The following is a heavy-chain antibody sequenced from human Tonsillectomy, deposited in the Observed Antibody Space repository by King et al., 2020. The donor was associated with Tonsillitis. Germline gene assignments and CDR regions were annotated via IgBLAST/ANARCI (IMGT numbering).Heavy chain of an antibody. J-gene: IGHJ6*02. D-gene: IGHD3-3*01. CDR3: AREVEWLSIRGRRVDV. CDR1: GGSFSGYY. CDR2: INHSGST. V-gene: IGHV4-34*01. Sequence: VQLQQWGARLLRPSETLSLTCGVYGGSFSGYYWSWIRQPPGKGLEWIGEINHSGSTNYNPSLKSRVTISADTSKNQFSLNLSSVTAADTAVYYCAREVEWLSIRGRRVDVWGQGATVTVSS.